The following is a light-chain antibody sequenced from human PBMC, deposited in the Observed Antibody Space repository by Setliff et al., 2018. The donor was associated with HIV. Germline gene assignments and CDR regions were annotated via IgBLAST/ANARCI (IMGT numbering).Light chain of an antibody. CDR2: EVS. CDR1: SSDVGGYNY. CDR3: SSYTSIYTYV. V-gene: IGLV2-14*01. Sequence: QSALTQPASVSGSPGQSITMSCTGTSSDVGGYNYVSWYQQHPGKAPKLIIYEVSNRPSGVSNRFSGSKSGNTASLTISGLQAKDEADYYCSSYTSIYTYVFGTGTKVTVL. J-gene: IGLJ1*01.